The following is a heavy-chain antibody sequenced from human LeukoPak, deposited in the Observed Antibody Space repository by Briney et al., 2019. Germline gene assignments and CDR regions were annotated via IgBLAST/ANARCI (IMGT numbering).Heavy chain of an antibody. V-gene: IGHV3-9*01. CDR1: GFSFGDYA. Sequence: GGSLRLSCAASGFSFGDYAMHWVRQVPGKGLEWVSGISWSGGRLDYADSVKGRFTISRDNAKNSLYLQMNSLRAEDTALYYCAKDKEMANGDPLGYYYAMDVWGQGTTVTVSS. J-gene: IGHJ6*02. CDR2: ISWSGGRL. D-gene: IGHD3-16*01. CDR3: AKDKEMANGDPLGYYYAMDV.